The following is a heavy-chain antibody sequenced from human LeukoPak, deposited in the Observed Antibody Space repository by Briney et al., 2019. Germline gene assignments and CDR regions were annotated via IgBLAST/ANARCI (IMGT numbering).Heavy chain of an antibody. J-gene: IGHJ5*02. D-gene: IGHD6-19*01. CDR2: INPNSGGT. CDR3: ARDSSGWSRGFDP. Sequence: ASVKGSCKASGYTFTGYYMHWVRQAPGQGLEWMGWINPNSGGTNYAQKFQGRVTMTRDTSISTAYMELSRLRSDDTAVYYCARDSSGWSRGFDPWGQGTLVTVS. V-gene: IGHV1-2*02. CDR1: GYTFTGYY.